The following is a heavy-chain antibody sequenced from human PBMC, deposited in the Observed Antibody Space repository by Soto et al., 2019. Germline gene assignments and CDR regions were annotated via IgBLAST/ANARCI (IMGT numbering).Heavy chain of an antibody. Sequence: GGSLRLSCAASGFTFSSYAMHWVRQAPGKGLEWVAVISYDGSNKYYADSVKGRFTISRDNSKNTLYLQMNSLRAEDTAVYYCARDVRITGTWTPEYYFDYWGQGTLVTVSS. D-gene: IGHD1-20*01. CDR3: ARDVRITGTWTPEYYFDY. J-gene: IGHJ4*02. CDR1: GFTFSSYA. V-gene: IGHV3-30-3*01. CDR2: ISYDGSNK.